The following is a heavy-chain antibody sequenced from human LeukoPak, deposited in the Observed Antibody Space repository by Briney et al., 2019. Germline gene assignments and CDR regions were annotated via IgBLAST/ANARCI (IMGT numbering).Heavy chain of an antibody. V-gene: IGHV3-23*01. Sequence: GGSLRLSCAASGFTFSSYAMSWERQAPGKGLEWVSALRGSGGSTYYADSEKSRFDISRDNSKTTLYLQMNSLRAEDTAVYYCAKWGATVTPAYYYYYMDVWGKGTTVTVSS. CDR1: GFTFSSYA. CDR3: AKWGATVTPAYYYYYMDV. J-gene: IGHJ6*03. CDR2: LRGSGGST. D-gene: IGHD4-17*01.